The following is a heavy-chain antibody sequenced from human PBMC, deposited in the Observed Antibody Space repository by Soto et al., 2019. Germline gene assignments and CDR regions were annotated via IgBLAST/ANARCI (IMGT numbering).Heavy chain of an antibody. J-gene: IGHJ4*02. Sequence: PSETLSLTCTVSGGSISSSSYYWGWIRQPPGKGLEWIGSIYYSGSTYYNPSLKSRVTISVDTSKNHFSLKLSSVTAADTAVYYCARLELAGRELNFDYWGQGTLVTVSS. V-gene: IGHV4-39*02. CDR2: IYYSGST. CDR1: GGSISSSSYY. CDR3: ARLELAGRELNFDY. D-gene: IGHD1-26*01.